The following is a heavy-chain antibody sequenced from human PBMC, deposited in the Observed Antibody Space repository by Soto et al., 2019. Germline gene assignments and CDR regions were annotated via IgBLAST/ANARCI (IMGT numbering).Heavy chain of an antibody. CDR2: ISAYNGNT. CDR3: SRDSSIWLLEPSRDY. V-gene: IGHV1-18*01. J-gene: IGHJ4*02. D-gene: IGHD5-18*01. Sequence: QVQLVKSGAEVKKPGASVQVSCKAYGYTFTSYGISWVRPATGKGLEWMGWISAYNGNTNYAQKLQGRVTMTTDTSTSTAYMELRGLRSDDTAVYYCSRDSSIWLLEPSRDYWGQGTLVTVSS. CDR1: GYTFTSYG.